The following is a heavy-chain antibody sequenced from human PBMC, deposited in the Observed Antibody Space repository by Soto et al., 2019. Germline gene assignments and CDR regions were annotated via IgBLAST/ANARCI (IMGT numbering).Heavy chain of an antibody. D-gene: IGHD3-10*01. J-gene: IGHJ5*02. CDR3: ARAGSGSFNWFDP. V-gene: IGHV4-61*01. CDR1: GGSVSSGSYY. CDR2: IYYSGST. Sequence: PSETLSLTCTVSGGSVSSGSYYWSWIRQPPGKGLEWIGYIYYSGSTNYNPSLKSRVTISVDTSKNQFSLKLSSVTAADTAVYYCARAGSGSFNWFDPWGLGTLVTVSS.